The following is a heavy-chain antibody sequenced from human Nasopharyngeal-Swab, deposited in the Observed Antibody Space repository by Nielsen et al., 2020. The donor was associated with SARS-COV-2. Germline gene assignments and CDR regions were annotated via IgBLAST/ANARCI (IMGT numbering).Heavy chain of an antibody. D-gene: IGHD3-9*01. V-gene: IGHV3-21*01. J-gene: IGHJ4*02. CDR3: ARDTVLYYDILTGYALDY. CDR2: ISSSSSYI. Sequence: WIRQPPGKGLEWVSSISSSSSYIYYADSVKGRFTISRDNAKNSLYLQMNSLRAEDTAVYYCARDTVLYYDILTGYALDYWGQGTLVTVSP.